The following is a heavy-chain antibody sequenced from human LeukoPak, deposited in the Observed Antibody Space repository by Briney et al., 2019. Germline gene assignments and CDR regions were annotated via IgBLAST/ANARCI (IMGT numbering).Heavy chain of an antibody. CDR2: IRYDGSNK. CDR3: AKARAWSGYSPDAFNI. D-gene: IGHD3-3*01. Sequence: GGSLRLSCAASGFSFSSYGMNWVRQAPGKGLEWMAFIRYDGSNKDYADSVKGRFTISRDNSKNTLHLQMNSLRGEDTAVYYCAKARAWSGYSPDAFNIWGQGTMVTVSS. J-gene: IGHJ3*02. CDR1: GFSFSSYG. V-gene: IGHV3-30*02.